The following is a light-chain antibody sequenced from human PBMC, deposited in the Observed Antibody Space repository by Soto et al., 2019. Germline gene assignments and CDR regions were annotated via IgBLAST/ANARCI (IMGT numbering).Light chain of an antibody. CDR1: QSVSSTL. CDR2: GVS. CDR3: QHYGDSSWT. Sequence: EIVLTQSAVARYLSPGERATLSCRASQSVSSTLLTWYQQKRGQAPRLLIYGVSSRATGIPDRFSGSGSGKDFTLTIGRLAPEDFAVYFCQHYGDSSWTVGQGTRVAIK. J-gene: IGKJ1*01. V-gene: IGKV3-20*01.